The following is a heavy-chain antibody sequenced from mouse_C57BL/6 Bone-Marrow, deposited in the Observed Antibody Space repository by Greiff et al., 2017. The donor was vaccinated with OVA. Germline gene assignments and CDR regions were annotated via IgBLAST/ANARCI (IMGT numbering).Heavy chain of an antibody. CDR3: ARIPLYYYGSLDY. D-gene: IGHD1-1*01. V-gene: IGHV5-9*01. J-gene: IGHJ2*01. CDR1: GFTFSSYT. Sequence: EVQLQESGGGLVKPGGSLKLSCAASGFTFSSYTMSWVRQTPEKRLEWVATISGGGGNTYYPDSVKGRFTISRDNAKNTLYLQMSSLRSEDTALYYCARIPLYYYGSLDYWGQGTTLTVSS. CDR2: ISGGGGNT.